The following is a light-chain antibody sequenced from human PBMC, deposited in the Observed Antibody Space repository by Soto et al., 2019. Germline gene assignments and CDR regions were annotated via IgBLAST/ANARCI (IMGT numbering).Light chain of an antibody. V-gene: IGKV1-39*01. CDR3: QQSYSTPFT. Sequence: DIQMTQSPSSLSASVGDRVTITCRASQSISSYLNWYQQKPGKAPKLLIYAASSLQSGVPSRFSGSRSGTDFTLTISNLQPEDFATYYCQQSYSTPFTFGEGTKVEIK. CDR1: QSISSY. J-gene: IGKJ4*01. CDR2: AAS.